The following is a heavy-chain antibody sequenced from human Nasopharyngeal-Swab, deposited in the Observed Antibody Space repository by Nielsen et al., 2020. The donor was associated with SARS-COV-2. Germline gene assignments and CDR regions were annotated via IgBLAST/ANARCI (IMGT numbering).Heavy chain of an antibody. Sequence: WIRQPPGKGLEWVSAISGSGGSTYYADPVKGRFTISRDNSKNTLYLQMNSLRAEDTAVYYCAKEGSSSSWFTGSFDYWGQGTLVTVSS. V-gene: IGHV3-23*01. D-gene: IGHD6-13*01. CDR3: AKEGSSSSWFTGSFDY. CDR2: ISGSGGST. J-gene: IGHJ4*02.